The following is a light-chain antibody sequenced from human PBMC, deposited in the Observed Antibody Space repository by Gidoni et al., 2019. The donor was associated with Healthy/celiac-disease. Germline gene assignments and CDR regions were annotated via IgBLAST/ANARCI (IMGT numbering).Light chain of an antibody. CDR3: QQYYSTPYT. V-gene: IGKV4-1*01. CDR1: QSVLYSSNNKNY. CDR2: GAS. J-gene: IGKJ2*01. Sequence: DIVMTQSPDSLAVSLGERATINCKSSQSVLYSSNNKNYLAWYQQKPGQTPKLLIYGASTRESGVPDRFSGSGSGTDFTLTIGSLQAEDVAVYYCQQYYSTPYTFGQGTKLEIK.